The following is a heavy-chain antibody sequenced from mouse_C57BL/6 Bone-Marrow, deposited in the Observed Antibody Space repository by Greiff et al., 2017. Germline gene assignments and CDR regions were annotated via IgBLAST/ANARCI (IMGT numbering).Heavy chain of an antibody. J-gene: IGHJ1*03. D-gene: IGHD2-14*01. CDR3: AKKGTGSWYIDV. V-gene: IGHV2-3*01. CDR1: GFSLTSYG. CDR2: IWGDGST. Sequence: VQVVESGPGLVAPSQSLSITCTVSGFSLTSYGVSWVRQPPGKGLEWLGVIWGDGSTNYHSALISRLGISKDNSKSQAFLKLNSLQTDDTAAYYCAKKGTGSWYIDVWGTGTTVTVSS.